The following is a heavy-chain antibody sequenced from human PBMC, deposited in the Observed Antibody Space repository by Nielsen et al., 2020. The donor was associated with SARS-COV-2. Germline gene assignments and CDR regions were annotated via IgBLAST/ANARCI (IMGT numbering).Heavy chain of an antibody. D-gene: IGHD2/OR15-2a*01. CDR1: GFTFSSYG. CDR3: AKVVPSFLYYYYYGMDV. CDR2: ISYDGSNK. V-gene: IGHV3-30*18. J-gene: IGHJ6*02. Sequence: GGSLRLSCAASGFTFSSYGMHWVRQAQGKGLEWVAVISYDGSNKYYADSVKGRFTISRDNSKNTLYLQMNSLRAEDTAVYYCAKVVPSFLYYYYYGMDVWGQGTTVTVSS.